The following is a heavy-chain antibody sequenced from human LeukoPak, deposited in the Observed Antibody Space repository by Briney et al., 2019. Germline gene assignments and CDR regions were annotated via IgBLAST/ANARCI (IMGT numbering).Heavy chain of an antibody. CDR2: IIPIFGTA. J-gene: IGHJ4*02. Sequence: SVKVSCKASGYTFTSYGISWVRQAPGQGLEWMGGIIPIFGTANYAQKFQGRVTITADESTSTAYMELSSLRSEDTAVYYCARETVVVITTDRILNEDTYYFDYWGQGTLVTVSS. D-gene: IGHD3-22*01. CDR3: ARETVVVITTDRILNEDTYYFDY. V-gene: IGHV1-69*13. CDR1: GYTFTSYG.